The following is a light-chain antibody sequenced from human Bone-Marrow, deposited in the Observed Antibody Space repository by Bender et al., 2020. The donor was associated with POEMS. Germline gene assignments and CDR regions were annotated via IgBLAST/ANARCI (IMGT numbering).Light chain of an antibody. J-gene: IGLJ3*02. CDR3: SSFAATTILV. Sequence: QSALTQPPSASGSSGQSVTISCTGTSSDVGLFNYVSWYQQHPGKAPKLLIYAVSQRPSGVPDRFSGSKSGNTASLTVSGLQAEDEADYYCSSFAATTILVFGGWTKLTVL. CDR1: SSDVGLFNY. CDR2: AVS. V-gene: IGLV2-8*01.